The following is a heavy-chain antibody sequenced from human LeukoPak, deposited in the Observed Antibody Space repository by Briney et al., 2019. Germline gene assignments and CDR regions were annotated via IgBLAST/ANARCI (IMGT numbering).Heavy chain of an antibody. D-gene: IGHD7-27*01. V-gene: IGHV4-4*07. CDR1: GGSISSYY. Sequence: SETLSLTCTLAGGSISSYYWSWIRQPAGKGLEWIGRIYTSGSTNYNPSLKSRATMSVDTSKNQFSLKLGSVTAADTAVYYCARGYNWGSPTRNFYYLDVWGKGTTVTVSS. CDR2: IYTSGST. J-gene: IGHJ6*03. CDR3: ARGYNWGSPTRNFYYLDV.